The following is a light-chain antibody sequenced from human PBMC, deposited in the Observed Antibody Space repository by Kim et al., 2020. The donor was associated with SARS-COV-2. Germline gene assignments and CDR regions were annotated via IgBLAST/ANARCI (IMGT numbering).Light chain of an antibody. V-gene: IGKV1-39*01. CDR1: QRISSY. J-gene: IGKJ1*01. Sequence: ASVGDRVTITCRASQRISSYLNWYQHKPGKAPKLLIYAASSLQSGVPSRFSGSGSGTDFTLTISSLQPEDFATYYCQQSYSITWTFGQGTKVEIK. CDR3: QQSYSITWT. CDR2: AAS.